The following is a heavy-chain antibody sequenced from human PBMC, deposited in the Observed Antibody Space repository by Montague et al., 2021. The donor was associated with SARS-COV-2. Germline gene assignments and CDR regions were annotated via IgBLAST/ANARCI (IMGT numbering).Heavy chain of an antibody. D-gene: IGHD3-22*01. CDR3: ASPTYYYDSSGSDAFDI. V-gene: IGHV4-39*01. J-gene: IGHJ3*02. Sequence: SETLSLTCTVSGGPISSSSYYWGWIRQPPGKGLEWIGSIYYSGSTYYNPSLKSRVTISVDTSKNQFSLKLSSVAAADTAVYYCASPTYYYDSSGSDAFDIWGQGTMVTVSS. CDR2: IYYSGST. CDR1: GGPISSSSYY.